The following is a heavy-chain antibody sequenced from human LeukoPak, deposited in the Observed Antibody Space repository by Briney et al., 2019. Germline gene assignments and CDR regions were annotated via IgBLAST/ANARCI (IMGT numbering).Heavy chain of an antibody. CDR2: ISSSSSTI. CDR3: AREDSGYDFWSGYSYWFDP. D-gene: IGHD3-3*01. J-gene: IGHJ5*02. V-gene: IGHV3-48*04. CDR1: GFTFSSYS. Sequence: GGSLRLSCAASGFTFSSYSMNWVRQAPGKGLEWVSYISSSSSTIYYADSVKGRFTISRDNAKNSLYLQMNSLRAEDTAVYYCAREDSGYDFWSGYSYWFDPWGQGTLVTVSS.